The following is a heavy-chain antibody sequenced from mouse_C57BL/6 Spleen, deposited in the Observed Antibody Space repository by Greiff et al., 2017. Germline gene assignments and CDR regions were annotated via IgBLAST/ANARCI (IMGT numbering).Heavy chain of an antibody. J-gene: IGHJ2*01. V-gene: IGHV1-82*01. D-gene: IGHD1-1*01. Sequence: VQLQQSGPELVKPGASVKISCKASGYAFSSSWMNWVKQRPGKGLEWIGRIYPGDGDTNYNGKFKGKATLTADKSSSTAYMQLSSLTSEDSAVYFCARKIYYYGSSYDYWGQGTTLTVSS. CDR3: ARKIYYYGSSYDY. CDR2: IYPGDGDT. CDR1: GYAFSSSW.